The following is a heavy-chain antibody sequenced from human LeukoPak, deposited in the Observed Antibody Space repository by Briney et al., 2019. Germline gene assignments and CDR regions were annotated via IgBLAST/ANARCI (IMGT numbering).Heavy chain of an antibody. CDR1: GFTFSSYA. J-gene: IGHJ4*02. Sequence: PGGSLTLSCAASGFTFSSYAMTWVRQAPGRGLEWVSTISGNSGSTDYADSVNGRFTVSRDNSRNTLYLQMHSLRADDTAVYYCAKGLSLTSMGIDYWGQGTLVTVSS. CDR2: ISGNSGST. V-gene: IGHV3-23*01. CDR3: AKGLSLTSMGIDY. D-gene: IGHD3-3*02.